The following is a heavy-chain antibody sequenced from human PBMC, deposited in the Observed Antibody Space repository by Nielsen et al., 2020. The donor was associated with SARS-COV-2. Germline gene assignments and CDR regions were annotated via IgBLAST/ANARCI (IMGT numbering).Heavy chain of an antibody. J-gene: IGHJ5*02. CDR2: IYPGDSDT. V-gene: IGHV5-51*01. D-gene: IGHD6-13*01. CDR3: ARLSSWLAYNWFDP. Sequence: VRQMPGKGLEWMGIIYPGDSDTRYSPSFQGQVTISADKSICTAYLQWSSLKASDTAMYYCARLSSWLAYNWFDPWGQGTLVTVSS.